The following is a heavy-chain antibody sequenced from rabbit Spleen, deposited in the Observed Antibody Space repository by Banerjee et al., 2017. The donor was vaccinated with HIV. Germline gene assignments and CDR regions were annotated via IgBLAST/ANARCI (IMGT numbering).Heavy chain of an antibody. CDR3: ARDTSSSFSSYGMDL. CDR2: IDTGSSGFT. V-gene: IGHV1S40*01. J-gene: IGHJ6*01. D-gene: IGHD1-1*01. CDR1: GVSFSGSSY. Sequence: QSLEESGGDLVKPGASLTLTCIASGVSFSGSSYMCWVRQAPGKGLEWIACIDTGSSGFTYFASWAKGRFTISKTSSTTVTLQMTSLTAADTATYFCARDTSSSFSSYGMDLWGPGTLVTV.